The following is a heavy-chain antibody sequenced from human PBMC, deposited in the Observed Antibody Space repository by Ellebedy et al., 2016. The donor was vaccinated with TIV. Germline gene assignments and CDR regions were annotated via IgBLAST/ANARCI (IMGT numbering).Heavy chain of an antibody. D-gene: IGHD2-2*01. CDR1: GFTFSSYA. J-gene: IGHJ6*02. V-gene: IGHV3-23*01. CDR3: AKGGIVVVYGMDV. Sequence: GGSLRLXCAASGFTFSSYAMSWVRQAPGKGLEWVSAISGSGGSTYYADSVKGRFTISRDNSKNTLYLQMNSLRAEDTAVYYCAKGGIVVVYGMDVWGQGTTVTVSS. CDR2: ISGSGGST.